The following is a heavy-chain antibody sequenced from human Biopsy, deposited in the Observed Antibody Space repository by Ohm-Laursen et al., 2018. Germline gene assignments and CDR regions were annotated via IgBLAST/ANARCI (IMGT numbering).Heavy chain of an antibody. CDR1: GGSFSGYY. J-gene: IGHJ4*02. V-gene: IGHV4-34*01. CDR2: VYYSGST. CDR3: ARHSLDDFWSGAHYYFDY. D-gene: IGHD3-3*01. Sequence: SDTLSLTCAVYGGSFSGYYWAWIRQPPGKGLEWIGHVYYSGSTFYNSSLESRVTVSVDTSKNQFHLRLTSMSASDTAVYYCARHSLDDFWSGAHYYFDYWGLGTLVTVSS.